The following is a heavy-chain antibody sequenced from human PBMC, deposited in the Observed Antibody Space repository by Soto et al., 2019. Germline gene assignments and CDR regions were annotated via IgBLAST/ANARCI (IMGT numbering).Heavy chain of an antibody. Sequence: GESLKISCKGSGYSFTSYWISWVRQMPGKGLEWMGRIDPSDSYTNYSPSFQGHVTISADKSISTAYLQWSSLKASDTAMYYCVRIFPYSLDGGETGTAFQGFFDYWGQGTLVTVSS. V-gene: IGHV5-10-1*01. J-gene: IGHJ4*02. D-gene: IGHD2-15*01. CDR2: IDPSDSYT. CDR1: GYSFTSYW. CDR3: VRIFPYSLDGGETGTAFQGFFDY.